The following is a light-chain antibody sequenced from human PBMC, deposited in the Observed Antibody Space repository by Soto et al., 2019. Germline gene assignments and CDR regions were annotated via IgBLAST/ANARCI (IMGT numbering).Light chain of an antibody. V-gene: IGKV1-39*01. J-gene: IGKJ2*01. CDR2: AAS. Sequence: DIQMTQSPSSLSASVGDRVTITCRASQSISNYLNWYQQKPGKAPKLLIYAASRLQSGVPSRFSGGGSGTDFTLPISSLQPQDVVTYYYQQSYSIPPLTFGQGTKVEIK. CDR3: QQSYSIPPLT. CDR1: QSISNY.